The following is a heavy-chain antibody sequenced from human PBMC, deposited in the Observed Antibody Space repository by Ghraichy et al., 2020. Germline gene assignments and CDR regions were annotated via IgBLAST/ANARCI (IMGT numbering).Heavy chain of an antibody. Sequence: LSLTCAASGFTFSSYWMTWVRQAPGKGLEWVANIKEDGSEKYYVDSVKGRFTISRDNAKNSLYLQMNSLRAEDTAIYYCAKDHVARRSWYIPTIFDYWGQGTLVTVSS. CDR3: AKDHVARRSWYIPTIFDY. J-gene: IGHJ4*02. CDR2: IKEDGSEK. CDR1: GFTFSSYW. D-gene: IGHD1-1*01. V-gene: IGHV3-7*03.